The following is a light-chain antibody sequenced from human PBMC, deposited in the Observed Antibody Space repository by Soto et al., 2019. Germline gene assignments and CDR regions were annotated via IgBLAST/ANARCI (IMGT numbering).Light chain of an antibody. CDR3: NSYTSSSTFV. V-gene: IGLV2-14*01. Sequence: QSVLTQPASVSGSPGQSITISGTGTSSDVGGYNYVSWYQQHPGKAPKLMMFEVSNRPSGVSNRFSGSRSGNTASLTISGLQSEDEAEYYCNSYTSSSTFVFGTGTKLTVL. CDR1: SSDVGGYNY. CDR2: EVS. J-gene: IGLJ1*01.